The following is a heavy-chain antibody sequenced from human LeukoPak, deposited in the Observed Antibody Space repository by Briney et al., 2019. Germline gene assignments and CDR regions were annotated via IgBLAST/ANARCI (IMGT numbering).Heavy chain of an antibody. CDR1: GFTFSSYW. CDR2: IKPDGSEK. J-gene: IGHJ4*02. Sequence: GGSLRLSCAASGFTFSSYWMSWVRQAPGEGLEWVANIKPDGSEKYYVDSVGGRFTISRDNAKNSLYLQMNSLRAEDTAVYYCRYSSRGGFDYWGQGTLVTVSS. D-gene: IGHD6-13*01. CDR3: RYSSRGGFDY. V-gene: IGHV3-7*01.